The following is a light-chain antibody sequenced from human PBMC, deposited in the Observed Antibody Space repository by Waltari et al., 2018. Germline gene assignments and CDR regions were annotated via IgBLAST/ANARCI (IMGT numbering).Light chain of an antibody. CDR1: SRDGGRYNL. V-gene: IGLV2-23*01. Sequence: QSALTQPASVSGSPGQSITISCTGTSRDGGRYNLVSWSQQYPGKAPTLMIYEGSKRPSGVSNRVSGSKSGNMASRTISGLQAEDEADYYCCAYAGRVVFGGGTKLTVL. CDR3: CAYAGRVV. CDR2: EGS. J-gene: IGLJ2*01.